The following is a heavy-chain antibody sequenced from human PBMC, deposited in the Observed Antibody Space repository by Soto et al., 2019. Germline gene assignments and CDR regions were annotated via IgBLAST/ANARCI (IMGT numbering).Heavy chain of an antibody. D-gene: IGHD3-3*01. CDR3: ANQYYDFSYVG. CDR2: IYSGGST. CDR1: GFTVSSNY. J-gene: IGHJ4*02. Sequence: EVQLVESGGGLVQPGGSLRLSCAASGFTVSSNYMSWVRQAPGKGLEWGSVIYSGGSTYYADSVKGRFTISRHNSKNTLYLQMNSLRAEDTAVYYCANQYYDFSYVGWGQGTLVTVSS. V-gene: IGHV3-53*04.